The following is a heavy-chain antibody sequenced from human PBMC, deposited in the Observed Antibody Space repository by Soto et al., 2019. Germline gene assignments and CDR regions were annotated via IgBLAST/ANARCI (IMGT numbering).Heavy chain of an antibody. CDR1: GGTFSSYA. J-gene: IGHJ5*02. CDR3: ARRDGYCSGGSCYWRWFDP. Sequence: QVQLVQSGAEVKKPGSSVKVSCKASGGTFSSYAISWVRQAPGQGLEWMGGIIPIFGTANYAQKFQGRVTITADESTSPAYMELSSLRSEDTAVYYCARRDGYCSGGSCYWRWFDPWGQGTLVTVSS. CDR2: IIPIFGTA. V-gene: IGHV1-69*01. D-gene: IGHD2-15*01.